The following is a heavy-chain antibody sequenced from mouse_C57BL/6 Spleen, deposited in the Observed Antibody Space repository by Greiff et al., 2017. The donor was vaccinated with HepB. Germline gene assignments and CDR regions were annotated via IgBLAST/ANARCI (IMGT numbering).Heavy chain of an antibody. J-gene: IGHJ4*01. D-gene: IGHD1-1*01. Sequence: QVQLQQSGAELVRPGSSVKLSCKASGYTFTSYWMHWVKQRPIQGLEWIGNIDPSDSETHYNQKFKDKATLTVDKSSSTAYMQLSSLTSEDSAVYYCAREDYGSSSYYYAMDYWGQGTSVTVSS. V-gene: IGHV1-52*01. CDR1: GYTFTSYW. CDR2: IDPSDSET. CDR3: AREDYGSSSYYYAMDY.